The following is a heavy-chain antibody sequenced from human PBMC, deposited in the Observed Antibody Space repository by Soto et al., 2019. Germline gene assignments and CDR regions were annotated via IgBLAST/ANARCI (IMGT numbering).Heavy chain of an antibody. CDR2: IIPIFGTA. D-gene: IGHD3-22*01. V-gene: IGHV1-69*13. Sequence: SVKVSCKASGGTFSSYAISWVRQAPGQGLEWMGGIIPIFGTANYAQKFQGRVTITADESTSTAYMELSSLRSEDTAVYYRARASYTNYYDSSGYYAIPQYFQHWGQGTLVTVSS. CDR3: ARASYTNYYDSSGYYAIPQYFQH. CDR1: GGTFSSYA. J-gene: IGHJ1*01.